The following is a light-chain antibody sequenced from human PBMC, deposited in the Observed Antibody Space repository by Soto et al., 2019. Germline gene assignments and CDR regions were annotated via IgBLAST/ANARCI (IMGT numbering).Light chain of an antibody. CDR1: SSDVGGYDY. V-gene: IGLV2-14*01. CDR3: SSYSISTADL. CDR2: EVS. J-gene: IGLJ1*01. Sequence: QSVLTQPASLSGSPGQSITISCTGTSSDVGGYDYVSWYQLHPGKAPKLMVFEVSNRPSGVSYRFSGSKSGNTASLTISGLQAEDEADYFCSSYSISTADLFGTGTKVTVL.